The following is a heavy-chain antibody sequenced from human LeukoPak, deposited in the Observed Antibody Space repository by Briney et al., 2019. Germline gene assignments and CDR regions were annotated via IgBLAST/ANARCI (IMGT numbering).Heavy chain of an antibody. J-gene: IGHJ4*02. V-gene: IGHV3-21*01. CDR2: ISDSSTYI. Sequence: GGSLRLSCAASGFTFRRYSMNWVRQAPGKGLEWVSSISDSSTYIYYADSVRGRFTISRDDAKNSLYLQMNSLRAEDTAVYYCARGSGSSGTDYWGQGTLVTVSS. CDR3: ARGSGSSGTDY. D-gene: IGHD6-19*01. CDR1: GFTFRRYS.